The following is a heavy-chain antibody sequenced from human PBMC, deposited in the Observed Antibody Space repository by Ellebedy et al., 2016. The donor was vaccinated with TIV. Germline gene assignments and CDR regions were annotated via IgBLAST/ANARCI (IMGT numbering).Heavy chain of an antibody. CDR1: GFTFDDYG. CDR3: VRDDWFSY. V-gene: IGHV3-20*04. D-gene: IGHD3-9*01. Sequence: GESLKISCAASGFTFDDYGMGWVRQAPGKGLEWVSRIDWNGGSTAYADSVKGRITISRDNAQNSLFLQLNSLRAEDTAMYYCVRDDWFSYWGQGALVTVSS. CDR2: IDWNGGST. J-gene: IGHJ4*02.